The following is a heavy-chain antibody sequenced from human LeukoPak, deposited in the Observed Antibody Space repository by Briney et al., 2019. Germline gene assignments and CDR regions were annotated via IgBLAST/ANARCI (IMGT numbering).Heavy chain of an antibody. V-gene: IGHV4-61*05. D-gene: IGHD6-13*01. CDR2: IHYSGST. CDR3: ARGGSSSSWPFYY. CDR1: GGSISSSSDY. J-gene: IGHJ4*02. Sequence: SETLSLTCTVSGGSISSSSDYWDWIRQPPGKVLEWIGYIHYSGSTNYNPSLKSRVTMSVDTSKNQFSLKLTSVTAADTAVYYCARGGSSSSWPFYYWGQGTLVTVSS.